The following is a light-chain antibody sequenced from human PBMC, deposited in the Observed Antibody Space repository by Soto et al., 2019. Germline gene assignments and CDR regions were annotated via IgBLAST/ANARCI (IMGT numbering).Light chain of an antibody. CDR1: QGISNY. J-gene: IGKJ1*01. Sequence: DVQMTQSPSSLSASVGDRVTITCRASQGISNYLAWYQQKPGKVPKLLIYAASTLQSGVPSRFSGSGAGTDFTLTITSLQPEDVAAYYWQKYHRAPQMFGQGTKVEIK. CDR3: QKYHRAPQM. CDR2: AAS. V-gene: IGKV1-27*01.